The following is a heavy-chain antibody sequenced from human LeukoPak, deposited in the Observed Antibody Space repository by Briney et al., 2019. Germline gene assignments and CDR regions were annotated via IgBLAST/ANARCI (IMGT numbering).Heavy chain of an antibody. Sequence: SETLSLTCTVSGDSISSYYWSWIRQPAGKGLEWIGRFYSSGSTNYNPSLTSRVTISLDKSKNQFSLKLTSVTAADTAVYYCARGGAAGDAFDIWGQGTMVTVSS. D-gene: IGHD1-14*01. CDR2: FYSSGST. CDR1: GDSISSYY. J-gene: IGHJ3*02. V-gene: IGHV4-4*07. CDR3: ARGGAAGDAFDI.